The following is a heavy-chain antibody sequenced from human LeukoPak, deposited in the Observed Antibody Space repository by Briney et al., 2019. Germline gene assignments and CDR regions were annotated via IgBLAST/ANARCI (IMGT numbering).Heavy chain of an antibody. J-gene: IGHJ5*02. D-gene: IGHD6-19*01. CDR1: GFTFSSYG. Sequence: GGSLRLSCAASGFTFSSYGMHWVRQAPGKGLEWVAVIWYDGSNKYYADSVKGRFTISRDNSKNTLYLQMNSLRAEDTAVYYCAREAIAVDGTNWFDPWGQGTLVTVSS. CDR2: IWYDGSNK. CDR3: AREAIAVDGTNWFDP. V-gene: IGHV3-33*01.